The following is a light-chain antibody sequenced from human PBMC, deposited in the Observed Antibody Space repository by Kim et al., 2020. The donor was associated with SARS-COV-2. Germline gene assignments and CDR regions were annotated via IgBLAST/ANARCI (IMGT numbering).Light chain of an antibody. J-gene: IGKJ1*01. Sequence: ASVRDRVTITCRASQSITTWLAWYQLKPGKVPKLLIYKASNLQSGVPPRFSGSGSETEFTLTISSLQPDDFATYYCQQYHSYPWTFGQGTKVDIK. V-gene: IGKV1-5*03. CDR1: QSITTW. CDR3: QQYHSYPWT. CDR2: KAS.